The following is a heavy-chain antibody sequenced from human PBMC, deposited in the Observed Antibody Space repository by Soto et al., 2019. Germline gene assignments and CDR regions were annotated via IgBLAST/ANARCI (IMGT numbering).Heavy chain of an antibody. CDR1: GFPFTSSA. Sequence: ASVKVSCKASGFPFTSSAMQWVRQARGQRLEWIGWIVVGSGNTNYAQKFQERVTITRDMSTSTAYMELSSLRSEDTAVYYCAAAKLGINNDAFDIWGQGTMVTVSS. J-gene: IGHJ3*02. CDR2: IVVGSGNT. CDR3: AAAKLGINNDAFDI. V-gene: IGHV1-58*02. D-gene: IGHD7-27*01.